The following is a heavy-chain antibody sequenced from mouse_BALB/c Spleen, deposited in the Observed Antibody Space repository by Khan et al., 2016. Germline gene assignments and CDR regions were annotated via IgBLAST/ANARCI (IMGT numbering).Heavy chain of an antibody. J-gene: IGHJ2*01. V-gene: IGHV3-2*02. CDR1: GYSITSGYG. CDR3: ARTARIKY. Sequence: VQLKESGPGLVKPSKSLSLTCTVTGYSITSGYGWNWIRQFPGNKLEWMGYISYGGSTNYHPSLKSRIYVTRDTSKNQFFLQLNAVTTEDTATYYCARTARIKYWGQGTTLTVSS. D-gene: IGHD1-2*01. CDR2: ISYGGST.